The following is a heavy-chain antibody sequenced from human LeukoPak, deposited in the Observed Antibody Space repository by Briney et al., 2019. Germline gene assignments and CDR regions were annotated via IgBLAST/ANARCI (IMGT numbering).Heavy chain of an antibody. CDR2: IWYDESNK. J-gene: IGHJ4*02. V-gene: IGHV3-33*06. CDR3: AKDRKGGSSFLDY. Sequence: PGGSLRLSCAASGFTFSSYGMHRVRQAPGKGLEWVAVIWYDESNKYYADSVKGRFTISRDNSKNTLYLQMNSLRAEDTAVYYCAKDRKGGSSFLDYWGQGTLVTVSS. CDR1: GFTFSSYG. D-gene: IGHD6-6*01.